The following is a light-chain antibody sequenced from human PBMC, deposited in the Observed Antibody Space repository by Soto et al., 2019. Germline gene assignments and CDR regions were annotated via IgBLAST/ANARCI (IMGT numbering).Light chain of an antibody. Sequence: ETVLTQSPATLSVSPGERATLSCRAGQSVYSNLAWYQHKPGQAPRLLVYGASTRATGIPARFSGSGSGTDFTLTISSLQSEDFAVYYCQQYNNWPLYSFGQGTKLEIK. CDR3: QQYNNWPLYS. CDR1: QSVYSN. V-gene: IGKV3-15*01. CDR2: GAS. J-gene: IGKJ2*01.